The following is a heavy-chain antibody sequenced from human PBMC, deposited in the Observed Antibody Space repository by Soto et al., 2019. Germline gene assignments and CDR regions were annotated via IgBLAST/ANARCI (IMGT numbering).Heavy chain of an antibody. J-gene: IGHJ4*02. Sequence: QVTLKESGPVLVKPTETLTLTCTVSGFSLSNARMGVSWIRQPPGKALEWLAHIFSNDEKSYSTSLKSRLTISKDTSKSQVVLNMTNKDPVDTATYYCARISIDYDFWSGYYLLYFDYWGQGTLVTVSS. CDR2: IFSNDEK. CDR3: ARISIDYDFWSGYYLLYFDY. CDR1: GFSLSNARMG. V-gene: IGHV2-26*01. D-gene: IGHD3-3*01.